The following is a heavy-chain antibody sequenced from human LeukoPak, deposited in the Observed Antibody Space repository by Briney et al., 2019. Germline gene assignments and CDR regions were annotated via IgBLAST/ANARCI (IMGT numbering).Heavy chain of an antibody. Sequence: GASVKVSCKASGYTFTNYYITWVRQAPGQGLEWMGWISAYNGYTNYAQKLQGRVTMTTDTSTSTAYMELRSLRSDDTAVYYCFALVRRLDYWGQGTLVTVSS. D-gene: IGHD4-23*01. CDR3: FALVRRLDY. J-gene: IGHJ4*02. CDR2: ISAYNGYT. CDR1: GYTFTNYY. V-gene: IGHV1-18*01.